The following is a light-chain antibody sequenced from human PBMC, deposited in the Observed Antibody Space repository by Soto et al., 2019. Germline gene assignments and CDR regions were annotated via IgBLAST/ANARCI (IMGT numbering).Light chain of an antibody. V-gene: IGKV2-28*01. J-gene: IGKJ3*01. CDR1: QSLLHSNGYIY. CDR3: LQTLQSPS. Sequence: EIVLTQSPLSLSVTPGEPASISCRSSQSLLHSNGYIYLDWYLQKQGQSPQLLIYLGSNRASGVPDRFSGSGSGTDVTLRISRLAAEDVGVYYCLQTLQSPSCVPGTKVDI. CDR2: LGS.